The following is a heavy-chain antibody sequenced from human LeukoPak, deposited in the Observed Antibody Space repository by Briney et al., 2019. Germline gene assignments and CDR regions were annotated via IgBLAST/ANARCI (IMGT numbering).Heavy chain of an antibody. CDR2: IKQAGSDK. CDR1: GFTFSSDW. Sequence: GGSLRLSCAASGFTFSSDWMSWVRQAPGKGVEWVVNIKQAGSDKYSVDPVKRPFPIPIANAKNSLYLQMNSLIAEDPAVYYCSKDFLVQALYYFDYWGQGTLVTVSS. J-gene: IGHJ4*02. D-gene: IGHD1-1*01. CDR3: SKDFLVQALYYFDY. V-gene: IGHV3-7*01.